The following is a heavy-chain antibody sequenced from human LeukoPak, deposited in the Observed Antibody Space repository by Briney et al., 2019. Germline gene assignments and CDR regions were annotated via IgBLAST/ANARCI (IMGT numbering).Heavy chain of an antibody. CDR2: ISYDGSNK. CDR3: AKGSTATSYSHFDY. D-gene: IGHD2-8*02. V-gene: IGHV3-30*18. CDR1: GFTFSSYG. Sequence: GGSLRLSCAASGFTFSSYGMHWVRQAPGKGLEWVAVISYDGSNKYYADSVKGRFTISRDNSKNTLYLQMNTLRAEDTAKYFCAKGSTATSYSHFDYWGQGNLVTVSS. J-gene: IGHJ4*02.